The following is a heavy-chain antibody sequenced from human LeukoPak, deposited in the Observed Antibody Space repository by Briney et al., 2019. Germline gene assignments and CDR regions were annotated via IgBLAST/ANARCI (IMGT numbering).Heavy chain of an antibody. V-gene: IGHV3-23*01. D-gene: IGHD3-10*01. CDR1: GFSFTGFA. Sequence: PGGSLRLSCAASGFSFTGFAMNWVRQAPGEGLQWVSTVSGSGGSAFYADSVRGRFIISRDNHNNVVYLQMDSLRVEDTAVYYCAKGSKGYGSGSHDYWGRGTQVTVSS. CDR3: AKGSKGYGSGSHDY. J-gene: IGHJ4*02. CDR2: VSGSGGSA.